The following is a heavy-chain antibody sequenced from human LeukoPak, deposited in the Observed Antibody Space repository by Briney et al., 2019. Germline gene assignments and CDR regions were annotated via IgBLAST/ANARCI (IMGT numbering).Heavy chain of an antibody. D-gene: IGHD5-18*01. CDR1: GFSFSSYA. V-gene: IGHV3-23*01. CDR3: AKRGAWIQLSFDY. J-gene: IGHJ4*02. Sequence: GGSLRLSCAASGFSFSSYAMSWVRQGPGKGLEWVSAISGSGGSTYYTDSVKGRFTISRDNSKNTLYLQMNSLRAEDTAVYYCAKRGAWIQLSFDYWGQGTLVTVSS. CDR2: ISGSGGST.